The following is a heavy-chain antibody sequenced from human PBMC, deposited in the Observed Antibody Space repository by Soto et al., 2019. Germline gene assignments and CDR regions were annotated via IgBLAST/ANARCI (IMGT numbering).Heavy chain of an antibody. CDR1: GFTFSSYV. CDR2: ISGSGGST. V-gene: IGHV3-23*01. CDR3: ATNIVVVVAAISAFDI. D-gene: IGHD2-15*01. Sequence: EAQLLESGGGLVQPGGSLRLSCAASGFTFSSYVMSWVRQAPGKGLEWVSAISGSGGSTYYADSVKGRFTISRDNSKNTLYLQMNSLRAEDTAVYYCATNIVVVVAAISAFDIWGQGTMVTVSS. J-gene: IGHJ3*02.